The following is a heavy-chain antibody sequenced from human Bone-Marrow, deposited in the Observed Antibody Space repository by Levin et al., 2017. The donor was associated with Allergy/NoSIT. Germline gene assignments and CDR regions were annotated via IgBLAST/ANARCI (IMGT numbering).Heavy chain of an antibody. V-gene: IGHV3-30*03. CDR3: AGGSSGWDAGFDY. J-gene: IGHJ4*02. D-gene: IGHD6-19*01. Sequence: GESLKISCAASGFTFSSYGMHWVRQAPGKGLEWVAVISYDGSNKYYADSVKGRFTISRDNSKNTLYLQMNSLRAEDTAVYYCAGGSSGWDAGFDYWGQGTLVTVSS. CDR2: ISYDGSNK. CDR1: GFTFSSYG.